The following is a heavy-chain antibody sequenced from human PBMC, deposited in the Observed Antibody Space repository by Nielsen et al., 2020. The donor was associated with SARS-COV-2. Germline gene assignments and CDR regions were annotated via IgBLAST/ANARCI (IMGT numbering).Heavy chain of an antibody. J-gene: IGHJ4*02. Sequence: GGSLRLSCAASGFTFKNYGMHWVRQAPGKGLERVAVISYDGSNKYYADSVKGRFTISRDNSKNTLYLQMNSLRAEDTAVYYCAKDIPPDYGDYVYWGQGTLVTVSS. D-gene: IGHD4-17*01. CDR1: GFTFKNYG. CDR2: ISYDGSNK. CDR3: AKDIPPDYGDYVY. V-gene: IGHV3-30*18.